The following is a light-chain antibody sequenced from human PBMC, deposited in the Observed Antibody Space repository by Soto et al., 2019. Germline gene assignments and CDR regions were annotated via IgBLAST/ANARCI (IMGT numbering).Light chain of an antibody. CDR1: QSVNSK. CDR3: QQSYSTPWT. J-gene: IGKJ1*01. CDR2: GAS. V-gene: IGKV3-15*01. Sequence: EIVMTQSPATLSLSPGERATLSCRASQSVNSKLAWYKQKPGRAPRLLIYGASTRATGIPARFSGSGSGTDFTLTISSLKPEDFATYYCQQSYSTPWTFGQGTKVDIK.